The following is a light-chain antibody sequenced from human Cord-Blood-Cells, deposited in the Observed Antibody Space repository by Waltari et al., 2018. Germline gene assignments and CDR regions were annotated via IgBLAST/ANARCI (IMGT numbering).Light chain of an antibody. J-gene: IGLJ2*01. V-gene: IGLV3-1*01. Sequence: SYELTQPPSVSVSPGQTASITCSGDKLGDKYACWYQQKPGQSPVLVIYQDSKRPSGIPERFSGSNSGNTATRTISGTQAMDEADYYCQAWDSSTDPPGDVVFGGGTKLTVL. CDR2: QDS. CDR3: QAWDSSTDPPGDVV. CDR1: KLGDKY.